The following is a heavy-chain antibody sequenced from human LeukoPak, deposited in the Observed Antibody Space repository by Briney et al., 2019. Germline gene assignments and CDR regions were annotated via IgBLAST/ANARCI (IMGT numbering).Heavy chain of an antibody. D-gene: IGHD3-9*01. J-gene: IGHJ6*02. Sequence: TGGSLRLSCAASGFTFSSYSMNWVRQAPGKGLEWVSSISSSSSYIYYADSVKGRFTISRDNSKNTLYLQMNSLRAEDTAVYYCALLRYFDWLLSYYYYYGMDVWGQGTTVTVSS. CDR1: GFTFSSYS. CDR2: ISSSSSYI. V-gene: IGHV3-21*04. CDR3: ALLRYFDWLLSYYYYYGMDV.